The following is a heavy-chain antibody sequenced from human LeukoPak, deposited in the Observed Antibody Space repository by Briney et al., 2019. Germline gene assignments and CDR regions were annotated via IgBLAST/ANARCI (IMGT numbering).Heavy chain of an antibody. Sequence: GGSLRLSCVASGFTFSTYGMHWVRQAPGKGLEWVGQSKTDGGTTDYAAPVKGRFTMSRDDSKNTLYLQMNSLKTEDTAVYYCTTITAVAGPNWGQGTLVTVSS. CDR3: TTITAVAGPN. V-gene: IGHV3-15*01. CDR2: SKTDGGTT. CDR1: GFTFSTYG. D-gene: IGHD6-19*01. J-gene: IGHJ4*02.